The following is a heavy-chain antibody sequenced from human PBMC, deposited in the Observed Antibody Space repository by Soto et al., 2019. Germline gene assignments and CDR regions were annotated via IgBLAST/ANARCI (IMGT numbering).Heavy chain of an antibody. Sequence: QLQLQESGSGLVKPSHTLSLTCTVPGGSISNAAYSWSWIRQPPGKVLEWIGYIYPSGMPFYNPSLRSRVTISIDRSNDQFSLNLKSVTAADTAVYYCARERGGYGLFDSWGQRTLVTVSS. D-gene: IGHD5-18*01. CDR3: ARERGGYGLFDS. J-gene: IGHJ4*02. CDR1: GGSISNAAYS. V-gene: IGHV4-30-2*01. CDR2: IYPSGMP.